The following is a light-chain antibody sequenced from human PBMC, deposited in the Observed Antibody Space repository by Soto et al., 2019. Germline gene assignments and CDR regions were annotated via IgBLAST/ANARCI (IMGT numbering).Light chain of an antibody. J-gene: IGKJ5*01. CDR1: QSVRSN. V-gene: IGKV3-15*01. CDR3: QQYNNWPPIT. Sequence: EIVMTQSPATLSVSPGERATLSCRASQSVRSNLAWYQQKPGRAPRLLMYGASNRVTGVPARFSGSGSGTDFTLTISSLQSEDFAVYYCQQYNNWPPITFGQGTRLE. CDR2: GAS.